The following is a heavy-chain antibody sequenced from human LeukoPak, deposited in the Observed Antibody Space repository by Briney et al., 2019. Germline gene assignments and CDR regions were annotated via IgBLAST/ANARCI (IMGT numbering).Heavy chain of an antibody. CDR1: GFTFSSYA. J-gene: IGHJ4*02. CDR3: ARDLWDHFDY. CDR2: ISYDGSNK. V-gene: IGHV3-30-3*01. Sequence: GGSLRLSCAASGFTFSSYAMHWVRQAPGKGLEWVAVISYDGSNKYYADSVKGRFTISRDNSKNTLYLQMNSLRAEDTAVYYCARDLWDHFDYWGQGTLVTVSS. D-gene: IGHD2/OR15-2a*01.